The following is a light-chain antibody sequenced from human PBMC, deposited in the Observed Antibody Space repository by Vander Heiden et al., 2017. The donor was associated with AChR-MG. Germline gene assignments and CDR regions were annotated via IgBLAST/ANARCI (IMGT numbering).Light chain of an antibody. Sequence: AIQMTQSPSSLSAAVGGRVSITCRASQSIGSDLGWYQQRPGEPPTLLIYAASSLQSGVPSRFSGSGSGTDFTLTISSLQPEDVATYYCLQDYSYPRTFGQGTRVEI. V-gene: IGKV1-6*02. CDR3: LQDYSYPRT. CDR2: AAS. J-gene: IGKJ1*01. CDR1: QSIGSD.